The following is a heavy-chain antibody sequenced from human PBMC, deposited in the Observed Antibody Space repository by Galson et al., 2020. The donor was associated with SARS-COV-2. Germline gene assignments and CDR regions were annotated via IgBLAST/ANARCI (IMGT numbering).Heavy chain of an antibody. J-gene: IGHJ4*02. CDR2: IYSSVGT. D-gene: IGHD3-3*01. V-gene: IGHV4-61*01. Sequence: SETLSLTCTVSGGSVSSGSYFWSWIRQPPGKGLEYIGYIYSSVGTNYNPSLKSRVTMSVDTPKNQVSLKLNSVTAADTAVYYCARGSVFGVIVIDYWGQGTLVTVSS. CDR3: ARGSVFGVIVIDY. CDR1: GGSVSSGSYF.